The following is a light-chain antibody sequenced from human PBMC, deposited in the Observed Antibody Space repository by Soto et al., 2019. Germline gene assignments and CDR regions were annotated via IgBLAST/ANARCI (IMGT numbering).Light chain of an antibody. CDR1: SSNIGAGYD. CDR2: GNS. V-gene: IGLV1-40*01. J-gene: IGLJ2*01. CDR3: QSYDSSLGGVV. Sequence: QPVLTQPPSVSGAPGQRVTISCTGSSSNIGAGYDVHWYQQLPGTAPKLLIYGNSNRPSGVPDRFSGSKSGTSASLAITGLQAEDEADYYSQSYDSSLGGVVFGGGTKLTV.